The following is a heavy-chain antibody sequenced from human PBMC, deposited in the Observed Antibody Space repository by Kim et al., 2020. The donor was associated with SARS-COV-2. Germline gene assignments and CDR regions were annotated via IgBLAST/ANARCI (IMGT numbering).Heavy chain of an antibody. D-gene: IGHD3-9*01. V-gene: IGHV5-51*01. CDR3: ARTYDILTGHPQYYFDY. CDR2: IYPGDSDT. J-gene: IGHJ4*02. Sequence: GESLKISCKGSGYSFTSYWIGWVRQMPGKGLEWMGIIYPGDSDTRYSPSFQGQVTISADKSISTAYLQWSSLKASDTAMYYCARTYDILTGHPQYYFDYWGQGTLVTVSS. CDR1: GYSFTSYW.